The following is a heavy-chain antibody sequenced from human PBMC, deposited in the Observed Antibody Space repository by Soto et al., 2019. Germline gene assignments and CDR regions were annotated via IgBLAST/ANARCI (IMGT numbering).Heavy chain of an antibody. V-gene: IGHV1-2*02. CDR3: ASGYCSGGSCYYKFDY. D-gene: IGHD2-15*01. Sequence: GAPVKVSCKASGYTFTGCYMHWVRQAPGQGLEWMGWINPNSGGTNYAQKFQGRVTMTRDTSISTAYMELSRLRSDDTAVYYCASGYCSGGSCYYKFDYWGQGTLVTVSS. CDR1: GYTFTGCY. J-gene: IGHJ4*02. CDR2: INPNSGGT.